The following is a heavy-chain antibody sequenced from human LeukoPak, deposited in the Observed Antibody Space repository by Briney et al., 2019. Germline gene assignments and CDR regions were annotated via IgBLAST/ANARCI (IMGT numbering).Heavy chain of an antibody. CDR1: GFSFSTYG. Sequence: GRSLRLSCAASGFSFSTYGMHWVRQAPSKGLEWVAVIWYDGNNKYYADSVKGRFTISRDNSKNTLFLQMNSLRAEDSAVYYCARAPPYCSGGACYFDYWGQGTLVTVSS. CDR2: IWYDGNNK. CDR3: ARAPPYCSGGACYFDY. J-gene: IGHJ4*02. V-gene: IGHV3-33*01. D-gene: IGHD2-15*01.